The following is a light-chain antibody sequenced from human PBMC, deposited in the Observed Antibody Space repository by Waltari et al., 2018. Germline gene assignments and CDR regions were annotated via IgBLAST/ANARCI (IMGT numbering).Light chain of an antibody. J-gene: IGKJ1*01. V-gene: IGKV3-20*01. Sequence: EIVLTQLPGTLSLSPGETATLSCRASQSVSRALAWYQQKPGPAPRLLIYEASTRATGLPDRFSGSGSGTDFSLTISRLEPEDFAVYYCQKYVRLPATFGQGTKVEIK. CDR3: QKYVRLPAT. CDR1: QSVSRA. CDR2: EAS.